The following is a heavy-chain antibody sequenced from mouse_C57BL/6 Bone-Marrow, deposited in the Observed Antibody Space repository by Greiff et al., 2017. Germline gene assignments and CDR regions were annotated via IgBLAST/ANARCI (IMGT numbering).Heavy chain of an antibody. Sequence: QVQLKESGAELVRPGTSVKVSCKASGYAFTNYLIEWVKQRPGQGLEWIGVINPGSGGTNYNEKFKGKATLTADKSSSTAYMQLSSLTSEDSAVYFCAREGFYYGCSYVEFAYWGQGTLVTVSA. CDR1: GYAFTNYL. D-gene: IGHD1-1*01. CDR2: INPGSGGT. CDR3: AREGFYYGCSYVEFAY. V-gene: IGHV1-54*01. J-gene: IGHJ3*01.